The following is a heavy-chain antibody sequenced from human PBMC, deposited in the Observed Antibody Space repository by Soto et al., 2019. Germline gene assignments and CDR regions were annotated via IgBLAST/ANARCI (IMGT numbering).Heavy chain of an antibody. J-gene: IGHJ4*02. V-gene: IGHV1-8*02. CDR1: GYTFTDYD. CDR2: MSPDSGNT. CDR3: EVTTGY. Sequence: ASVKVSCKTSGYTFTDYDINWVRQAAGQGLEYMGWMSPDSGNTGYSQQFQGRVTMTSNTSTSTAYMELSSLTSEDTAVYYCEVTTGYWGQGTIVTVSS. D-gene: IGHD1-1*01.